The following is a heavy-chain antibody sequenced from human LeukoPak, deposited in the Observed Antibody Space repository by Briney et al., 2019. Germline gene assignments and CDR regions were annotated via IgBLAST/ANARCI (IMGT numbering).Heavy chain of an antibody. J-gene: IGHJ3*02. CDR1: GGSISSYY. Sequence: SETLSLTCTVSGGSISSYYWSWIRQPPGKGLEWIGYIYYSGSTNYNPSLKSRVTISVDTSKNQFSLKLSSVTAADTAVYYCASGPYYYDSSGAFDIWGQGKWSPSLQ. D-gene: IGHD3-22*01. V-gene: IGHV4-59*01. CDR2: IYYSGST. CDR3: ASGPYYYDSSGAFDI.